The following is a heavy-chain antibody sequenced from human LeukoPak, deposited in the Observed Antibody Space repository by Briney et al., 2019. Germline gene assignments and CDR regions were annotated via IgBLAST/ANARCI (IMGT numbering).Heavy chain of an antibody. CDR2: VYYGRSP. V-gene: IGHV4-39*02. J-gene: IGHJ4*02. CDR1: GDSISRSTYY. CDR3: ARSSGTGTFSN. D-gene: IGHD6-25*01. Sequence: SETLSLTCTVSGDSISRSTYYWAWIRQPPGKGLEWIGSVYYGRSPYFNPSLESRATISVDTSKNHFSLKMSSVTAADTAVYYCARSSGTGTFSNWGQGTLVTVSS.